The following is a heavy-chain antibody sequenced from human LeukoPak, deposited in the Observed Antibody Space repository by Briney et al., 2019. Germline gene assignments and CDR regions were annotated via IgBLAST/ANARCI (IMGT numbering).Heavy chain of an antibody. Sequence: GGSLRLSCAVSGFSINNYWMHWVRQAPGKGLVWVSRINSDSRTTTYADSVKGRFTISRDNSKNTLYLQMNSLRAEGTAVYYCAKDLSGPLGFGAMVRLPPPGFDYWGQGTLVTVSS. D-gene: IGHD3-10*01. CDR2: INSDSRTT. V-gene: IGHV3-74*03. CDR1: GFSINNYW. J-gene: IGHJ4*02. CDR3: AKDLSGPLGFGAMVRLPPPGFDY.